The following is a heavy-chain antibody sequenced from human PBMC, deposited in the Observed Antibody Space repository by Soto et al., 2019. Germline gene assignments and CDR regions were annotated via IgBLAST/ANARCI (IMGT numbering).Heavy chain of an antibody. CDR1: GYTFTNYD. CDR3: ARGRGWRDY. CDR2: MDPKSGNT. Sequence: QVQLVQSGAEVKKPGASVKVSCKASGYTFTNYDINWVRQAPGQGLEWMGWMDPKSGNTDYAQKFQGRVTITRNTSISTAYLEVSSLSSEDMAGYFCARGRGWRDYWGQGTLVTVSS. D-gene: IGHD2-15*01. V-gene: IGHV1-8*01. J-gene: IGHJ4*02.